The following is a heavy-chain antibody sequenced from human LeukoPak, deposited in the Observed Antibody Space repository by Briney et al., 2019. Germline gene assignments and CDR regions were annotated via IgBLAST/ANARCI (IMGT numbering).Heavy chain of an antibody. CDR1: GFTFSSYA. CDR2: ISGSGGST. J-gene: IGHJ4*02. V-gene: IGHV3-23*01. Sequence: RTGGSLRLSCAASGFTFSSYAMSWVRQAPGKGLEWVSAISGSGGSTYYADSVKGRFTISRDNSKNTLYLQMTSLRAEDTAVYYCATSATVTTSPFDYWGQGTLVTVSS. CDR3: ATSATVTTSPFDY. D-gene: IGHD4-17*01.